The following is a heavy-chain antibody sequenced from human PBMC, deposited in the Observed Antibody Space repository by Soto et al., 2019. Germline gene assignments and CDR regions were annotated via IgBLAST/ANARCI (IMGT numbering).Heavy chain of an antibody. CDR3: TRAPLGYCSSSSCPSTWFDP. Sequence: QVQLVQSGAEVKKPGASVKVSCKASGYTFTGYYMHWVRQAPGQGLEWMGWINPNSGGTNYAQKFQGWVTMARDTSLTTAYMELTRLTSDDTAVYYCTRAPLGYCSSSSCPSTWFDPWGQGTLVTVSS. J-gene: IGHJ5*02. V-gene: IGHV1-2*04. CDR1: GYTFTGYY. CDR2: INPNSGGT. D-gene: IGHD2-2*01.